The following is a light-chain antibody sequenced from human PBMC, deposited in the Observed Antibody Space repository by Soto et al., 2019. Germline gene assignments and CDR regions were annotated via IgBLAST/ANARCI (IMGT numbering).Light chain of an antibody. CDR3: QQSYSNPIT. CDR1: QTISSW. Sequence: DSQMTQSPSTLSGSVEDRVTITCRASQTISSWLACYQQEPRKAPRLLISAASSLQSGVPSRFSGSSSGTDFTLTISSLQPEDFATYFCQQSYSNPITFGGGTKVDIK. V-gene: IGKV1-39*01. J-gene: IGKJ4*01. CDR2: AAS.